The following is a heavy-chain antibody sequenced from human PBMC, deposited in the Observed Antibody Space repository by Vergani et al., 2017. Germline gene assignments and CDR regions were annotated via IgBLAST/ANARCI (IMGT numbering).Heavy chain of an antibody. CDR3: ARSPRVGAAGDWFDP. CDR2: IYYSGST. Sequence: QLQLQESGPGLVKPSETLSLTCTVSGGSISSSSYYWGWIRQPPGKGLEWIGSIYYSGSTYYNPSLKSRVTISVDTSKHQFSLKLSAVSAADTAVYYCARSPRVGAAGDWFDPWGQGTLVTVSS. V-gene: IGHV4-39*01. D-gene: IGHD1-26*01. CDR1: GGSISSSSYY. J-gene: IGHJ5*02.